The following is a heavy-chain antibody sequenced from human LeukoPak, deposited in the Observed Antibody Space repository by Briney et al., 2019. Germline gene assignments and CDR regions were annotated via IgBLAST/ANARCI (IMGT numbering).Heavy chain of an antibody. CDR2: IYWNDDK. D-gene: IGHD1-26*01. CDR1: GFSLSTSGVG. V-gene: IGHV2-5*01. Sequence: SGPTLVNPTQTLTLTCTFSGFSLSTSGVGVGWIRQPPGKALEWLALIYWNDDKRYSPSLKSRLTITKDTSKNQVVLTMTNMDPVDTATYYCAHREWELLHGGFDAFDIWGQGTMVTVSS. J-gene: IGHJ3*02. CDR3: AHREWELLHGGFDAFDI.